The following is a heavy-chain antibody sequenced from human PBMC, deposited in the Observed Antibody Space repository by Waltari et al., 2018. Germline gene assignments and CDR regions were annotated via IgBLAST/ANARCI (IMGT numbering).Heavy chain of an antibody. Sequence: VQLVESGGLLVQPGGSLRLSCAASGFTFSNYAMTWVRQAPRKGLEWVSSITGDGGDTYSADLVKGRFTISRDNSKNTLYLQMNSLRVEDTAVYHCARGGIGLDGLDYWGQGTLVSVSS. CDR1: GFTFSNYA. V-gene: IGHV3-23*04. J-gene: IGHJ4*02. CDR2: ITGDGGDT. D-gene: IGHD1-26*01. CDR3: ARGGIGLDGLDY.